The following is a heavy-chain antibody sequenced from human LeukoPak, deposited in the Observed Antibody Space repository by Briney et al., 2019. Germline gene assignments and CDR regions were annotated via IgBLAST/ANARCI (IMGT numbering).Heavy chain of an antibody. D-gene: IGHD2-2*01. CDR1: GYTFTSYY. V-gene: IGHV1-46*01. Sequence: ASVKVSCKASGYTFTSYYMHWVRQAPGQGLEWMGIINPSGGSTSYAQKFQGRVTMTRDTSISTAYMELSRLRSDDTAVYYRARDADVVPAASLRGRSDYMDVWGKGTTVTVSS. CDR2: INPSGGST. CDR3: ARDADVVPAASLRGRSDYMDV. J-gene: IGHJ6*03.